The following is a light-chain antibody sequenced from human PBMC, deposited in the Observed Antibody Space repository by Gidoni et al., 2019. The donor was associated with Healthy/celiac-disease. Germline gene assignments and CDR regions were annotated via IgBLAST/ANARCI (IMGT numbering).Light chain of an antibody. CDR3: QQYGSSPPIFT. Sequence: EIVLTQSPGTLSLSPGERATLSCRASQSVSSSDLALYQQKPCQSPRLLIYGASSRATGIPDRFSGSGSGTDFTLTISRLEPEDFAVYYCQQYGSSPPIFTFGPGTKVDIK. CDR2: GAS. CDR1: QSVSSSD. J-gene: IGKJ3*01. V-gene: IGKV3-20*01.